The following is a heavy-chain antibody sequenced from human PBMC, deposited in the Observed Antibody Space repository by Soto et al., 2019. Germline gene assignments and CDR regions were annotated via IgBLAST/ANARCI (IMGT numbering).Heavy chain of an antibody. J-gene: IGHJ4*02. CDR2: VRSKTDGGTI. Sequence: EVQLVESGGGLVKPGGSLRLSCAASGFTVSNAWMTWVRQAPGKGLEWVGRVRSKTDGGTIDYAAPVKDRLTISRDDSKNTLYPQMTSLKTQDPAVYYCIGTYSGSSMRFDYWGQGTLVTASS. V-gene: IGHV3-15*01. CDR1: GFTVSNAW. D-gene: IGHD5-12*01. CDR3: IGTYSGSSMRFDY.